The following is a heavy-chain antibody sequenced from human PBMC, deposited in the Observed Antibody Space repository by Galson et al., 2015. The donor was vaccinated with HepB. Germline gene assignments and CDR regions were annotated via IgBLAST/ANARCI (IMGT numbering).Heavy chain of an antibody. CDR3: AKEGGAFGLWFPPGGRS. V-gene: IGHV3-23*01. D-gene: IGHD3-10*01. Sequence: SLRLSCAASGFTFSNYAMSWVRQAPGKGLEWVSGISGSGANTYYADFVKGRFTISRDSSENTLHLHMNSLRVEDTAVYHCAKEGGAFGLWFPPGGRSWGQGTLVTVSS. CDR2: ISGSGANT. CDR1: GFTFSNYA. J-gene: IGHJ4*02.